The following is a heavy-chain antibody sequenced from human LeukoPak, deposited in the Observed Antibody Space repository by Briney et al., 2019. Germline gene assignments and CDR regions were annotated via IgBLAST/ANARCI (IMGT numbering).Heavy chain of an antibody. CDR3: ARDQEAFDY. V-gene: IGHV1-46*01. Sequence: ASVKVSCRASGYSFTSNYIHWVRQAPGQGLEWMGMIYPRDGSTSYAQKFQGRVTVTRDTSTSTVHMELSGLRSEDTAVYYCARDQEAFDYWGQGTLVTVSS. CDR2: IYPRDGST. CDR1: GYSFTSNY. J-gene: IGHJ4*02.